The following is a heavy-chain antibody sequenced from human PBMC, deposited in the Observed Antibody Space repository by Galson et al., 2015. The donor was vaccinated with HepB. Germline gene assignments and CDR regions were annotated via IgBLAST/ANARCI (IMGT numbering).Heavy chain of an antibody. J-gene: IGHJ3*02. D-gene: IGHD3-10*01. Sequence: SLRLSCTASGFTFSSHGMNWVRQAPGQGLEWVSYISGNSNSIYYADSVQGSFTISRDTAKNALYLQMNRLRAEDTALYYCARLTFRAATHRVGFDIWGQGTMVTVSS. CDR3: ARLTFRAATHRVGFDI. V-gene: IGHV3-48*01. CDR2: ISGNSNSI. CDR1: GFTFSSHG.